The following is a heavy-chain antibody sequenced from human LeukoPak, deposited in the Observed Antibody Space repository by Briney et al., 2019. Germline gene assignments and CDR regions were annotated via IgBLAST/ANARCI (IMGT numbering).Heavy chain of an antibody. J-gene: IGHJ6*03. CDR3: ARGIAAAATGYYYYYMDV. D-gene: IGHD6-13*01. Sequence: SETLSLTCTVSGGSISSYYWSWIRQPAGKGLEWIGRIYTSGCTNYNPSLKSRVTMSVDTSKNQFSLKLSSVTAADTAVYYCARGIAAAATGYYYYYMDVWGKGTTVTVSS. CDR2: IYTSGCT. V-gene: IGHV4-4*07. CDR1: GGSISSYY.